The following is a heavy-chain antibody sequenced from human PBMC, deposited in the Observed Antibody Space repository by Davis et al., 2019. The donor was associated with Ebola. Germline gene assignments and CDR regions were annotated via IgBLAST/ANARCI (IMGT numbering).Heavy chain of an antibody. J-gene: IGHJ4*02. Sequence: GESLKISCAASGFTFDDYGMHWVRQAPGKGLEWVSLISGDGGSTYYADSVKGRFTISRDNAKNSLYLQMNSLRAEDTAVYYCARGSGRWGQGTLVTVSS. V-gene: IGHV3-43*02. CDR3: ARGSGR. CDR1: GFTFDDYG. CDR2: ISGDGGST.